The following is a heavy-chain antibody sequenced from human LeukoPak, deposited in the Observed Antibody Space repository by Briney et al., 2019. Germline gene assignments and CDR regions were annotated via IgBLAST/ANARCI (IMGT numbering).Heavy chain of an antibody. CDR2: ISAYNGNT. V-gene: IGHV1-18*01. CDR3: ARGRGARNCSSTSCYWAYYYYGMDV. D-gene: IGHD2-2*01. J-gene: IGHJ6*02. CDR1: GYTFTSYG. Sequence: EASVKVSCKASGYTFTSYGISWVRQAPGQGLEWMGWISAYNGNTNYAQKFQGRVTMTRNTSIGTAYMELSSLRSEDTAVYYCARGRGARNCSSTSCYWAYYYYGMDVWGQGTTVTVSS.